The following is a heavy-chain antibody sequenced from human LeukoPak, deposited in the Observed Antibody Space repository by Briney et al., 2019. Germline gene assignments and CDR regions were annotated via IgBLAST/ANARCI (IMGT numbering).Heavy chain of an antibody. CDR1: GFTFSSYN. J-gene: IGHJ6*03. CDR3: ARDRIEQQRTLGRSSNYYYYYYMDV. CDR2: ISSSSSTI. D-gene: IGHD6-13*01. V-gene: IGHV3-48*01. Sequence: GSLRLSCAASGFTFSSYNMNWVRQAPGKGLEWVSYISSSSSTIYYADSVKGRFTISRDNAKNSLYLQMNSLRAEDTAVYYCARDRIEQQRTLGRSSNYYYYYYMDVWGKGTTVTVSS.